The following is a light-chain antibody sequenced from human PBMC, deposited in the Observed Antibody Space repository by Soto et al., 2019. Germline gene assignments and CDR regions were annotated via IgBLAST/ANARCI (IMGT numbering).Light chain of an antibody. CDR1: QSVSNS. CDR2: DAS. Sequence: EIVLTQSPATLSLSPGERVTLSCRASQSVSNSLAWYQQKPGQPPRLLIYDASTRATGIPARFSGSGSETEFTLTISSLQSEDFAVYYCQQFSSYPLTFGGGTKVDIK. V-gene: IGKV3-11*01. J-gene: IGKJ4*01. CDR3: QQFSSYPLT.